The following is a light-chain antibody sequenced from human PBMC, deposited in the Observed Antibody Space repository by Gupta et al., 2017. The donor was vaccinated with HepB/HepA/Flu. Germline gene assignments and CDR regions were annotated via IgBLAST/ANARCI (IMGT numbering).Light chain of an antibody. J-gene: IGKJ1*01. V-gene: IGKV1-9*01. CDR2: AAS. CDR1: QGISSY. CDR3: QQLNSYPRT. Sequence: DIQWTQSPSFLSASVGDRVTITCRASQGISSYLAWYQQKPGKAPKLLIYAASTLQSGVPSRFSGSGSGTEFTLTISSLQPEDFATYYCQQLNSYPRTFGQGTEVEIK.